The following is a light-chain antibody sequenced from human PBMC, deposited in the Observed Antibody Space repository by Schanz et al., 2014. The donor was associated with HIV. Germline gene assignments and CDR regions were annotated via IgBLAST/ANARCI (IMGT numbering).Light chain of an antibody. CDR1: QTITNNY. V-gene: IGKV3-20*01. CDR2: GAS. J-gene: IGKJ1*01. Sequence: EIVLTQSPGTLSLSPREGATLSCRASQTITNNYLAWYQQKPGQAPRLLIYGASSRATGIPDRFSGSGSGTDFTLTISRLEPEDFAVYYCQQYGRPLQTFGQGTKVEIK. CDR3: QQYGRPLQT.